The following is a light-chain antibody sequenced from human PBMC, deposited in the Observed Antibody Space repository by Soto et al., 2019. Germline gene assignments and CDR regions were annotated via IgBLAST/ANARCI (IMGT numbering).Light chain of an antibody. J-gene: IGKJ4*01. V-gene: IGKV3-20*01. CDR2: GAS. CDR3: QQYCSSPPFT. CDR1: QSVSSSY. Sequence: EIVLTQSPGTLSLSPGERATLSCRASQSVSSSYLAWYQQKPVQAPWLLIYGASSRATGIPDRFRGSGSGTDVTLTISRREPEDFAGYYCQQYCSSPPFTFGAGTKVESK.